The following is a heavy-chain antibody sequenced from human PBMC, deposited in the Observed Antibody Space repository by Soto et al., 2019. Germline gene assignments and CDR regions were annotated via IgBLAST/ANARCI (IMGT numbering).Heavy chain of an antibody. J-gene: IGHJ4*02. V-gene: IGHV3-33*01. CDR2: IWYDGSNK. Sequence: GGSLRLSCAASGFTFSSYGMHWVRQAPGKGLEWVAVIWYDGSNKYYADSVKGRFTISRDNSKNTLYLQMNSLRAEDTAVYYCARDNRRSGWDGRWTPGFDYWGQGTLVTVSS. CDR1: GFTFSSYG. CDR3: ARDNRRSGWDGRWTPGFDY. D-gene: IGHD6-19*01.